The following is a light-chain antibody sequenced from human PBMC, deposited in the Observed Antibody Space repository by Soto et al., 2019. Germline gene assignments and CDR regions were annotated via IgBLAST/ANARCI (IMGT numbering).Light chain of an antibody. J-gene: IGLJ1*01. CDR2: EVS. V-gene: IGLV2-8*01. CDR3: SSYAGSNNLRV. Sequence: QSALTQALCASGCPGQSVTISCTGTSSDVGGYNYVSWYQQHPGKAPKLMIYEVSKRPSGVPDRFSGSKSGNTASLTVSGLQAEDEADYYCSSYAGSNNLRVFGTGTKVTVL. CDR1: SSDVGGYNY.